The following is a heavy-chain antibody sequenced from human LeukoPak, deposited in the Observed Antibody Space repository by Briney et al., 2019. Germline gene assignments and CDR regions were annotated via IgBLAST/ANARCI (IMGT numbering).Heavy chain of an antibody. CDR1: GYTFTSYA. CDR2: INPSGGST. Sequence: ASVKVSCKASGYTFTSYAMNWVRQAPGQGLEWMGIINPSGGSTSYAQKFQGRVTMTRDTSTSTVCMELSSLRSEDTAVYYCARDELRFLEWPLNYYYYYGMDVWGQGTTVTVSS. V-gene: IGHV1-46*01. J-gene: IGHJ6*02. CDR3: ARDELRFLEWPLNYYYYYGMDV. D-gene: IGHD3-3*01.